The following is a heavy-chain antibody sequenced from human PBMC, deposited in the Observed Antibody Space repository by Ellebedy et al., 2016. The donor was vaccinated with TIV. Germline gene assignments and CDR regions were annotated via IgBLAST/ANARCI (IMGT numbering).Heavy chain of an antibody. D-gene: IGHD3-16*01. Sequence: GESLKISCAASGLTFSSHSMNWVRQAPGKGLEWVSCIGTTGNTVYYADSVKGRFTISRDNAMNSLYLEMNRLRDEDTAVYYCGRVRGTYAYGMDVWGQGTTVTVSS. V-gene: IGHV3-48*02. CDR2: IGTTGNTV. CDR3: GRVRGTYAYGMDV. CDR1: GLTFSSHS. J-gene: IGHJ6*02.